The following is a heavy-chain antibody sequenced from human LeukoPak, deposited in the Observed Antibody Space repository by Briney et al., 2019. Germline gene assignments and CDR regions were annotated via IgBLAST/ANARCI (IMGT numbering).Heavy chain of an antibody. D-gene: IGHD2-21*02. J-gene: IGHJ4*02. V-gene: IGHV4-34*01. CDR1: GGSFSGYY. CDR2: INHSGST. CDR3: ARFVAYCGGDCYPGFDY. Sequence: SETLSLTCAVYGGSFSGYYWSWIRQPPGKGLEWIGEINHSGSTNYNPSLKSRVTISVDTSKNQFSLKLSSVTAADTAVYYCARFVAYCGGDCYPGFDYWGQGTLVTVPS.